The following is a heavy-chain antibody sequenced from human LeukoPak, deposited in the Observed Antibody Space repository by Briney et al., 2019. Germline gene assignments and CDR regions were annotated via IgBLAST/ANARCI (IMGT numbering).Heavy chain of an antibody. J-gene: IGHJ3*02. D-gene: IGHD3-22*01. V-gene: IGHV4-61*01. Sequence: SETLSLTCTVAGGSVSSGSYYWSWIRQPPGKGLEWIGYIYYSGSTNYNPSLKSRVTISVDTSKNQFSLKLSSVTAADTAVYYCARVLLYYDSSGRNHDAFDIWGQGTMVTVSS. CDR2: IYYSGST. CDR3: ARVLLYYDSSGRNHDAFDI. CDR1: GGSVSSGSYY.